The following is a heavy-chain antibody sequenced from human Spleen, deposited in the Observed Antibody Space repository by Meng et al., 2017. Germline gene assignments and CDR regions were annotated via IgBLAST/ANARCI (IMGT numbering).Heavy chain of an antibody. CDR3: ARATAAAAKGRWFDP. J-gene: IGHJ5*02. CDR2: INHSGST. Sequence: QVPLQPCGPVLLKPSETLSLTCAVDCGSFSGYYGSWIRQPPGKGLEWIGEINHSGSTNYNPSLKSRVTISVDTSKNQFSLKLSSVTAADTAVYYCARATAAAAKGRWFDPWGQGTLVTVSS. V-gene: IGHV4-34*01. CDR1: CGSFSGYY. D-gene: IGHD6-13*01.